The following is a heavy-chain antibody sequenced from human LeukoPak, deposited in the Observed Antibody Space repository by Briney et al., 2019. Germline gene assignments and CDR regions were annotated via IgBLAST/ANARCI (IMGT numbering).Heavy chain of an antibody. Sequence: GGSLRLSCVASGFIFSSCAMYWVRQAPGKGLEWVAVISHDGTIEYYTDSVKGRFTISRDNSKNRLYLQMNSLRAEDTAVYYCGKEVERHFDLKYWGQGTLVTVSS. V-gene: IGHV3-30*04. J-gene: IGHJ4*02. CDR2: ISHDGTIE. CDR1: GFIFSSCA. CDR3: GKEVERHFDLKY.